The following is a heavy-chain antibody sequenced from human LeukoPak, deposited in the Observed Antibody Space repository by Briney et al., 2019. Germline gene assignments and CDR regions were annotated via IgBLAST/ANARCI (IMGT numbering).Heavy chain of an antibody. CDR3: AKAVWFGEFDYYFFGLDV. CDR2: ISGSGGDT. D-gene: IGHD3-10*01. J-gene: IGHJ6*02. Sequence: PRGSLRLPCAAFGFTFSSYAMGWVRQAPGKGLEWVSAISGSGGDTYYADSVKGRFTFSRDNSKNTLYLQMNSLRPEDTALYYCAKAVWFGEFDYYFFGLDVWGQGTTVTVSS. CDR1: GFTFSSYA. V-gene: IGHV3-23*01.